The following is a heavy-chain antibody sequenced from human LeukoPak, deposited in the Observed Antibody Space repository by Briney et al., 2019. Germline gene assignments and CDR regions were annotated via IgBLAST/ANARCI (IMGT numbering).Heavy chain of an antibody. J-gene: IGHJ4*02. CDR2: INHSGST. CDR1: GGSFSGYY. D-gene: IGHD3-10*01. V-gene: IGHV4-34*01. CDR3: ARVGHGSGSYSFDY. Sequence: SETLSLTCAVYGGSFSGYYWSWIRQPPGKGLEWIGEINHSGSTNYNPSLKSRVTISVDTSKNQFSLKLSSVTAADTAVYYCARVGHGSGSYSFDYWGQGTLVTVSS.